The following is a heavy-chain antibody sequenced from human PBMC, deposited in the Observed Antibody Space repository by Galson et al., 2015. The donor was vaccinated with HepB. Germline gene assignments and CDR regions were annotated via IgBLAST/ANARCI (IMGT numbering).Heavy chain of an antibody. CDR1: GYTFTSYA. J-gene: IGHJ4*02. CDR3: ARGEDEWLELYYFDY. Sequence: SVKVSCKASGYTFTSYAMHWVRQAPGQRLEWMGWINAGNGNTKYSQKFQGRVTITRDTSASTAYMELSSLRSEDTAVYYCARGEDEWLELYYFDYWGQGTLVTVSS. CDR2: INAGNGNT. D-gene: IGHD6-19*01. V-gene: IGHV1-3*01.